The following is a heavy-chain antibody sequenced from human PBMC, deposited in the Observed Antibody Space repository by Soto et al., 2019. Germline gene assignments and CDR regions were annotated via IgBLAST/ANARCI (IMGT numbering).Heavy chain of an antibody. Sequence: PGGSLRLSCAASGFTFSTYWMTWVRQPPGKGLEWVANMDQDGSERYYVDSVRGRFTASRDNAKNSLYLQMNSLRAEDTAVYYCVCGGNFFIYWGQGTLVTVSS. J-gene: IGHJ4*02. CDR2: MDQDGSER. CDR3: VCGGNFFIY. CDR1: GFTFSTYW. D-gene: IGHD3-16*01. V-gene: IGHV3-7*01.